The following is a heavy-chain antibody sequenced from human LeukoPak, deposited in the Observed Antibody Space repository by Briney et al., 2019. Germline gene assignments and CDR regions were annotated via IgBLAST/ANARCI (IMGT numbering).Heavy chain of an antibody. J-gene: IGHJ4*02. Sequence: GASVTVSCKASRYTFTSYGISWVRQAPGHGLEWMGWISAYNGNTNYAQKLQGRVTMTTDTSTSTAYMELRSLRSDDTAVYYCVRTREGYYYFDYWGQGTLVTVSS. D-gene: IGHD6-13*01. CDR3: VRTREGYYYFDY. CDR1: RYTFTSYG. V-gene: IGHV1-18*01. CDR2: ISAYNGNT.